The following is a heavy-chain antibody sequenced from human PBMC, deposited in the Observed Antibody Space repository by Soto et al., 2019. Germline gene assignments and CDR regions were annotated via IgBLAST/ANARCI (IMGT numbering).Heavy chain of an antibody. V-gene: IGHV1-69*02. D-gene: IGHD5-18*01. J-gene: IGHJ4*02. Sequence: QVQLVQSGAEVKKPGSSVKVSCKASGGTFSSYTISWVRQAPGQGLEWMGRIIPILGIANYAQKFQGRVTIXXDXSXXTAYMELSRLRSEDTAVYYCAIRWDFSYGRTRCDYWGQGTLVTVSS. CDR1: GGTFSSYT. CDR2: IIPILGIA. CDR3: AIRWDFSYGRTRCDY.